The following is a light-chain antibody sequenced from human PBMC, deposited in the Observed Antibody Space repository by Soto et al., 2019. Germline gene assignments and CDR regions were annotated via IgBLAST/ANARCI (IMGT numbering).Light chain of an antibody. V-gene: IGKV3-20*01. CDR3: QQYGTSPLS. Sequence: EIVLTPAPGTLALSPGERATLSCMASHSVGSSYLAWYQPHPGQAPQLLIYGVSSRATGITDRFSGSGSRTDFTLTISRLEREDFAVWYCQQYGTSPLSFAPG. CDR1: HSVGSSY. CDR2: GVS. J-gene: IGKJ3*01.